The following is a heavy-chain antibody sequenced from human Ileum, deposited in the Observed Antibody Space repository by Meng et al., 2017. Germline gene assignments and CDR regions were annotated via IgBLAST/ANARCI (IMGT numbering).Heavy chain of an antibody. CDR3: ASHFGYGSGSFGF. J-gene: IGHJ4*02. CDR2: ISNTGTT. Sequence: GSLRLSCIVSGGSITTYYWTWIRQPPGKGLEWIGYISNTGTTKYNPSLASRVAISVDTSKSQISLKLTSVTAADTAVYYCASHFGYGSGSFGFWGQGLLVTFSS. D-gene: IGHD3-10*01. V-gene: IGHV4-59*01. CDR1: GGSITTYY.